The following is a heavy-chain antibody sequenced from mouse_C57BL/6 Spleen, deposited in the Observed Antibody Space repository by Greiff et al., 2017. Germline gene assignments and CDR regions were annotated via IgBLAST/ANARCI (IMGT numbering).Heavy chain of an antibody. Sequence: QVQLKESGAELVRPGTSVKVSCKASGYAFTNYLIEWVKQRPGQGLEWIGVINPGSGGTNYNEKFKGKATLTADKSSSTAYMQLSSLTSEDSAVYFCASYYYGSSPFAYWGQGTLVTVSA. CDR2: INPGSGGT. J-gene: IGHJ3*01. CDR3: ASYYYGSSPFAY. D-gene: IGHD1-1*01. V-gene: IGHV1-54*01. CDR1: GYAFTNYL.